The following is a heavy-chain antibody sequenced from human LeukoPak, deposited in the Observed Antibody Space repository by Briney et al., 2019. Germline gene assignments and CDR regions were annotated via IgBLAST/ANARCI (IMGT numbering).Heavy chain of an antibody. CDR1: GYTFTDYY. D-gene: IGHD3-22*01. Sequence: ASVKVSCKASGYTFTDYYIHWVRQAPGQGLEWMGWINPNSGGTNYAQKFQGRVTMTRDTSISTAYMELSRLRSDDTAVYYCATHYYDSSGYFDYWGQGTLVTVSS. CDR3: ATHYYDSSGYFDY. CDR2: INPNSGGT. J-gene: IGHJ4*02. V-gene: IGHV1-2*02.